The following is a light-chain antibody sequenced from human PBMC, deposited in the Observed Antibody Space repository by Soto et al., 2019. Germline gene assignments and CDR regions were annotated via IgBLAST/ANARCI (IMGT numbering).Light chain of an antibody. J-gene: IGKJ5*01. CDR2: DAS. CDR3: QQYNSYSIP. Sequence: DIQITQSPSNLTASLGDRVTITCRAIQVSTSWLGWYQQKPGKAPKLLIYDASSLESGVPSRFSGSGSGTEFTLTISSLQPEDVATYYCQQYNSYSIPFGQGTRLEIK. V-gene: IGKV1-5*01. CDR1: QVSTSW.